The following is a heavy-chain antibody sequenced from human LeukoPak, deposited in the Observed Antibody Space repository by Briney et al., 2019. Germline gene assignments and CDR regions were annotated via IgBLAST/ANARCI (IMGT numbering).Heavy chain of an antibody. Sequence: PGGSLRLSCTASGFTFNNFAMSWVRQAPGKGLEWVSGISGSGGSTYYADSVKGRFTISRDNSKNTVDLQMNSLRVEDTAVYYCAKGRGSSTYTFDYWGQGTLVTGSS. D-gene: IGHD3-16*01. CDR3: AKGRGSSTYTFDY. CDR1: GFTFNNFA. J-gene: IGHJ4*02. CDR2: ISGSGGST. V-gene: IGHV3-23*01.